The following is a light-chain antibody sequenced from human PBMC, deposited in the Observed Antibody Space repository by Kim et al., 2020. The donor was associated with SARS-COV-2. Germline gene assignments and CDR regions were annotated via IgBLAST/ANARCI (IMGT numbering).Light chain of an antibody. CDR2: VAS. J-gene: IGKJ4*01. CDR3: LQHNTYPRLT. V-gene: IGKV1-17*03. CDR1: QGISNY. Sequence: SVVDRITITCRASQGISNYLAWLQQKPGKAPKRLIYVASSLQSGVPSRFSGSASGTEFALTISSLQPEDFATYYCLQHNTYPRLTFGGGTKVDIK.